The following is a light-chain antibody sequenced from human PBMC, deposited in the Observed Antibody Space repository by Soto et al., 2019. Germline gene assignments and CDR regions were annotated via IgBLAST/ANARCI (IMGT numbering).Light chain of an antibody. CDR1: QSVPRH. CDR2: DIY. J-gene: IGKJ2*01. V-gene: IGKV3-11*01. CDR3: HDRSHCPRPT. Sequence: EIVLTQSPATLSLSPGESATLSCRASQSVPRHFAWYQQRPGQAPRLLIYDIYYRDTGIPARFSGSGSGTAFTLPISSLDPEDSPVYYCHDRSHCPRPTFGQGPKLDIK.